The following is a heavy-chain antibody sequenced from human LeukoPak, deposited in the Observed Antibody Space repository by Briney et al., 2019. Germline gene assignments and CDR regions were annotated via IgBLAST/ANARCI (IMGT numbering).Heavy chain of an antibody. J-gene: IGHJ4*02. Sequence: GGSLRLSCAASGFTFSYFWMSWVRQAPGKGLEWVANINPDGSEKNYVDSVKGRFTISRDNAKNSVYLQMNSLRAEDTAVYYCARDWSDGFDYWGQGTLVTVSS. CDR1: GFTFSYFW. V-gene: IGHV3-7*01. D-gene: IGHD3-3*01. CDR3: ARDWSDGFDY. CDR2: INPDGSEK.